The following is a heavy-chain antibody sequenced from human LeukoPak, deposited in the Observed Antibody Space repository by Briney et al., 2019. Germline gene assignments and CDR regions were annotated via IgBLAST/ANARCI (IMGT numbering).Heavy chain of an antibody. CDR1: GFRFSSYW. Sequence: GGSLRLSCAASGFRFSSYWMSWVRQAPGKGLEWVANINQDGSEKYYVDSVKGRFTISRDNAKNSLYLQMNSLRAEDTAVYYCARDGHPFDLWGQGTLVTVAS. V-gene: IGHV3-7*01. CDR3: ARDGHPFDL. J-gene: IGHJ4*02. CDR2: INQDGSEK.